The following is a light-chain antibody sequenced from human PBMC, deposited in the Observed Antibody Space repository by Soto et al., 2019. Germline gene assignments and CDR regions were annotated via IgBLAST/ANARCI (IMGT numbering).Light chain of an antibody. Sequence: DIQMTQSPSTLSASVGDRVTITCRASQSISSWLAWYQQKPGKAPKLLIYDASNLESGVPSRFRGGGSGTEFSLTISRLQPDDFATYYCQQYNYFWAFGQGTRVEIK. CDR3: QQYNYFWA. V-gene: IGKV1-5*01. J-gene: IGKJ1*01. CDR2: DAS. CDR1: QSISSW.